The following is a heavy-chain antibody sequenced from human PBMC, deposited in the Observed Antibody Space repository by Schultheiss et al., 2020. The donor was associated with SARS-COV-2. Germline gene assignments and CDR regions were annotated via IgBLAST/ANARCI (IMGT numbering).Heavy chain of an antibody. D-gene: IGHD5-18*01. V-gene: IGHV1-2*04. J-gene: IGHJ6*02. CDR1: GGTFTSYG. CDR2: INPNSGGT. Sequence: ASVKVSCKASGGTFTSYGISWVRQAPGQGLEWMGWINPNSGGTNYAQKFQGWVTMTRDTSISTAYMELSRLRSDDTAVYYCARGGDTAMVPYYYGMDVWGQGTTVTVSS. CDR3: ARGGDTAMVPYYYGMDV.